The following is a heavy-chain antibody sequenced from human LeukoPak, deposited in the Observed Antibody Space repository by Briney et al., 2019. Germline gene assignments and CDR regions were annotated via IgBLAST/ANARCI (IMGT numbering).Heavy chain of an antibody. Sequence: PGGSLRLSCAASGFTFSSYAMSWVRQAPGKGLEWVSAISGSGGSTYYADSVKGRFTISRDNSKNTLYLQMNSLRAEDTAVYHCAIYGYSSGWPFDYWGQGTLVTVSS. CDR3: AIYGYSSGWPFDY. V-gene: IGHV3-23*01. CDR1: GFTFSSYA. J-gene: IGHJ4*02. D-gene: IGHD6-19*01. CDR2: ISGSGGST.